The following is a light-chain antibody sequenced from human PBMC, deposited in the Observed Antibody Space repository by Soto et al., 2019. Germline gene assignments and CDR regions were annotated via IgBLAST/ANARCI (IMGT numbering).Light chain of an antibody. V-gene: IGKV1-27*01. CDR1: QDISHF. CDR3: LKYNKDAPGT. J-gene: IGKJ1*01. CDR2: GAS. Sequence: DIPMTQSPSSLSASVGDRVTLTCRASQDISHFLAWYQQRPGKVPKLLIYGASTLQSGVPSRFSGSGSGTDFTLTISSLQAEDVATYYCLKYNKDAPGTFGQGTKVEI.